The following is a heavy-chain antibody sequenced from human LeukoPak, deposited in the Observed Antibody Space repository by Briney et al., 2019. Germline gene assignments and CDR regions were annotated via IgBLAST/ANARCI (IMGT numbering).Heavy chain of an antibody. CDR3: AKDSTGGIGAFDI. J-gene: IGHJ3*02. CDR1: GFTFSSYG. Sequence: PGRSLRLSCAASGFTFSSYGIHWVRQTPGKGLEWVAVIWYDGSNKYYADSVKGRFTISRDNSKNTLYLQMNSLRAEDTAVYYCAKDSTGGIGAFDIWGQGTMVTVSS. V-gene: IGHV3-33*06. D-gene: IGHD1-26*01. CDR2: IWYDGSNK.